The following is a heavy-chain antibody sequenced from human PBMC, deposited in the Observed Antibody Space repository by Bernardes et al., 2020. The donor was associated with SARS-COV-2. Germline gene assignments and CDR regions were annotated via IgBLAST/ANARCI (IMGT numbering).Heavy chain of an antibody. Sequence: GSLRLSCVASGFSFSDFYMSWIRQAPGKGLEWVSYISGSNSYTNAAGSVKGRFTISRDNAKNALYLQMNSLRAEDTAIYYCVRGLGYCTGGVCYPFDFWVQGVLITVSS. V-gene: IGHV3-11*06. CDR3: VRGLGYCTGGVCYPFDF. D-gene: IGHD2-8*02. CDR1: GFSFSDFY. CDR2: ISGSNSYT. J-gene: IGHJ4*02.